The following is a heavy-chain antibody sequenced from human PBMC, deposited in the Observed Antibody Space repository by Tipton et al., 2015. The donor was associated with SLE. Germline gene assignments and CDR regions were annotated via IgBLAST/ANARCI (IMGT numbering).Heavy chain of an antibody. J-gene: IGHJ3*02. Sequence: SLRLSCAASGFTFSSQDMSWVRQAPGKGLEWISAMSASGGGAFYADSVKGRYTISRDPSKNSLYLQMNSLRAEDSAVYYCARRLDYGPGAFDIWGQGTMVTVSS. D-gene: IGHD4/OR15-4a*01. V-gene: IGHV3-23*01. CDR1: GFTFSSQD. CDR2: MSASGGGA. CDR3: ARRLDYGPGAFDI.